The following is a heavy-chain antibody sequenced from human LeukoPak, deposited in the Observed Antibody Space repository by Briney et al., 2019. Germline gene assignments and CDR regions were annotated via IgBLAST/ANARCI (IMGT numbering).Heavy chain of an antibody. CDR3: ARPITMVRGVIMWDSSSYAFDI. CDR1: GYTFTSYG. D-gene: IGHD3-10*01. J-gene: IGHJ3*02. CDR2: ISAYNGNT. V-gene: IGHV1-18*01. Sequence: ASVKVSCKASGYTFTSYGISWVRQAPGQGLEWMGWISAYNGNTNYAQKLQGRVTMTTDTSTSTAYMELRSLRSEDTAVYYCARPITMVRGVIMWDSSSYAFDIWGQGTMVTVSS.